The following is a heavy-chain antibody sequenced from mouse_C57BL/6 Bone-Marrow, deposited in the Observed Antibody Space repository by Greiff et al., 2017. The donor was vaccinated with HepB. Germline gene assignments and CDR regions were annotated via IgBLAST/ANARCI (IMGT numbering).Heavy chain of an antibody. D-gene: IGHD1-1*01. J-gene: IGHJ1*03. CDR1: GYTFTDYY. V-gene: IGHV1-19*01. Sequence: EVMLVESGPVLVKPGASVKMSCKASGYTFTDYYMNWVKQSHGKSLEWIGVINPYNGGTSYNQKFKGKATLTVDKSSSTAYMELNSLTSEDSAVYYCAKVYGSSYWYFDVWGTGTTVTVSS. CDR2: INPYNGGT. CDR3: AKVYGSSYWYFDV.